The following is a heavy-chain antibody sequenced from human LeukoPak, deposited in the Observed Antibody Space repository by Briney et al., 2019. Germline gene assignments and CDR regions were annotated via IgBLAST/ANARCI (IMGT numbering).Heavy chain of an antibody. Sequence: SETLSLTCTVSGGSISSGDYYWSWIRQPPGKGLEWIGYIYYSGSTYYNPSLKSRVTISVDTSKNQFSLKLSSVTAADTAVYYCAREVEWFGELGAFDIWGQGTMVTVSS. D-gene: IGHD3-10*01. CDR1: GGSISSGDYY. V-gene: IGHV4-30-4*02. J-gene: IGHJ3*02. CDR3: AREVEWFGELGAFDI. CDR2: IYYSGST.